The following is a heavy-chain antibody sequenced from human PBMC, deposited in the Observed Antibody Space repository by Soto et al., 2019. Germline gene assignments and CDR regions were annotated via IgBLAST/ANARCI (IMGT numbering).Heavy chain of an antibody. CDR3: ARHTPAISISDH. CDR1: GGSISSSGNY. D-gene: IGHD2-15*01. J-gene: IGHJ4*02. Sequence: SETLSLTCTVSGGSISSSGNYWGWIRQPPGKGLEWIGSISYSGSTYDNPSLKSRVTISVDTSKNQFSLKLSSVTAADTAVYYCARHTPAISISDHWGQGTLVTVSS. CDR2: ISYSGST. V-gene: IGHV4-39*01.